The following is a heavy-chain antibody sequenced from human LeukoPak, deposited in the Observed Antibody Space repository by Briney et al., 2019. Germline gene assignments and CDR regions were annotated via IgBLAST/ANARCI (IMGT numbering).Heavy chain of an antibody. Sequence: GSLRLSCAASGFTFSRYGMHWVRQAPGKGLEWVAVIWYDGSNKHYAASVKGRFTISRDNSKNTLYLQMSSLRVEDTAVYYCARDYDLLTGYYGTYDFWGQGTLVTVSS. CDR3: ARDYDLLTGYYGTYDF. J-gene: IGHJ4*02. V-gene: IGHV3-33*01. CDR2: IWYDGSNK. CDR1: GFTFSRYG. D-gene: IGHD3-9*01.